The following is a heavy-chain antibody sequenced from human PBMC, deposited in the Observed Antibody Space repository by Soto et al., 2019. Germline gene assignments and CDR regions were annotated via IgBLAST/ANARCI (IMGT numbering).Heavy chain of an antibody. CDR1: GFTFRNYD. Sequence: EVQLVESGGGLVQPGGSLRLSCEGSGFTFRNYDMHWVRQGTGKGLEWVSGISAAGDPDYADSVEGRFTISRENAQNSFFLQRNSLSVGDTAVYYCARTDRDFYGLDGWGQGTTVIVPS. CDR3: ARTDRDFYGLDG. V-gene: IGHV3-13*05. J-gene: IGHJ6*02. CDR2: ISAAGDP.